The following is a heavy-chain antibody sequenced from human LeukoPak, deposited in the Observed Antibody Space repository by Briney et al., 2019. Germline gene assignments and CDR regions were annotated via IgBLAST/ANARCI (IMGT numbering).Heavy chain of an antibody. CDR1: GGSISSYY. V-gene: IGHV4-59*08. D-gene: IGHD3-9*01. CDR3: AKRVGYDILTGYYTPSLYFDY. J-gene: IGHJ4*02. Sequence: SETLSLTCTVSGGSISSYYWSWIRQPPGKGLEWIAYIYYTGSTNYNPSLKSRVTISLDTSQNQFSLKLSSVTAADTAVYFCAKRVGYDILTGYYTPSLYFDYWGQGTLVTVSS. CDR2: IYYTGST.